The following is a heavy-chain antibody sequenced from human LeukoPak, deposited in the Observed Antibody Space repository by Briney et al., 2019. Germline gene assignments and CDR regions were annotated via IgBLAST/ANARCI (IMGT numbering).Heavy chain of an antibody. D-gene: IGHD6-6*01. J-gene: IGHJ4*02. CDR2: IYYSGST. V-gene: IGHV4-39*07. CDR3: ARPRIAARSPFDY. CDR1: GGSVGRSSSY. Sequence: SETLSLTCTVSGGSVGRSSSYWGWIRQPPGKGLEWIGTIYYSGSTNYNPSLKSRVTISVDTSKNQFSLKLSSVTAADTAVYYCARPRIAARSPFDYWGQGTLVTVSS.